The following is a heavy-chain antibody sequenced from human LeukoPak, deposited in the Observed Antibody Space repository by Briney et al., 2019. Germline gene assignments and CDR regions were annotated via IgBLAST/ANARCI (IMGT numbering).Heavy chain of an antibody. CDR1: GFTFSSYE. Sequence: QSGGSLRLSCAASGFTFSSYEMNWVRQAPGKGLEWVSYISSSGSTIYYADSVKGRFTISRDNSKNTLYLQMNSLRGEDTAVYYCARDPYDFWSGDYYYYYNMDVWGKGTTVTVSS. CDR2: ISSSGSTI. CDR3: ARDPYDFWSGDYYYYYNMDV. D-gene: IGHD3-3*01. J-gene: IGHJ6*03. V-gene: IGHV3-48*03.